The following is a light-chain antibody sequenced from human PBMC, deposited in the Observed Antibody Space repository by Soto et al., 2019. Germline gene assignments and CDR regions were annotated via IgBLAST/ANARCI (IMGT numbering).Light chain of an antibody. CDR1: SSDIGAYDH. V-gene: IGLV2-14*03. CDR3: ISYTVSRTYV. CDR2: SVN. Sequence: QSALTQPASVSGSPGQSITISCSGTSSDIGAYDHVAWFQQFTGETPKLMIYSVNNRPPGVSHRFSGSKSGNTASLTISGRQAEDEADYYCISYTVSRTYVFGTGTKLTVL. J-gene: IGLJ1*01.